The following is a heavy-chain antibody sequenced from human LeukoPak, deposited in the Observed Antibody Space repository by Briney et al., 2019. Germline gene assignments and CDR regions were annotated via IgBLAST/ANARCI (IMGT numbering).Heavy chain of an antibody. CDR3: AGGWYGDWFDP. D-gene: IGHD6-19*01. CDR2: INPSGGST. J-gene: IGHJ5*02. CDR1: GYTFTSYY. V-gene: IGHV1-46*01. Sequence: ASVKVSCKASGYTFTSYYMHWVRQAPGQGLEWMGIINPSGGSTSYAQKFQGRVTITRDTSASTAYMELSSLRSEDMAVYYCAGGWYGDWFDPWGQGTLVTVSS.